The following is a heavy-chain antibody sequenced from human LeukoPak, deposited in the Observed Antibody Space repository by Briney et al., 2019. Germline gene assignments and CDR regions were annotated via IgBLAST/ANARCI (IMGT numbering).Heavy chain of an antibody. J-gene: IGHJ4*02. Sequence: PGGSLRLSCAASGFTFSSYAMSWVRQAPGKGLEWVSAISGSGGSTYYADSVKGRFTISRDNSKNTLYLQMNSLRAEDTAVYYCAKLPRMDIVVVPAAMRGAFFDYWGQGTLVTVSS. D-gene: IGHD2-2*03. CDR3: AKLPRMDIVVVPAAMRGAFFDY. CDR2: ISGSGGST. CDR1: GFTFSSYA. V-gene: IGHV3-23*01.